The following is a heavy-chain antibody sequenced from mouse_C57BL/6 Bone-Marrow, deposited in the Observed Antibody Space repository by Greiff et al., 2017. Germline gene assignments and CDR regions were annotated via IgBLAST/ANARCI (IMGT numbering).Heavy chain of an antibody. V-gene: IGHV1-81*01. CDR1: GYTFTSYG. Sequence: SGAELARPGASVKLSCKASGYTFTSYGISWVKQRTGQGLEWIGEIYPRSGNTYYNEKFKGKATLTADKSSSTAYMELRSLTSEDSAVYFCARSKDYYGSLYFDVWGTGTTVTVSS. CDR2: IYPRSGNT. CDR3: ARSKDYYGSLYFDV. J-gene: IGHJ1*03. D-gene: IGHD1-1*01.